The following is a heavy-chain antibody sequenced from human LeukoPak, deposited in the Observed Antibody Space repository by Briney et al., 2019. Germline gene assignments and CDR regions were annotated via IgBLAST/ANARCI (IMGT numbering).Heavy chain of an antibody. J-gene: IGHJ4*02. CDR2: ISSSGSTI. CDR1: GFTFSDYY. CDR3: TTDLGGVTMVRGVITN. D-gene: IGHD3-10*01. V-gene: IGHV3-11*01. Sequence: GGSLRLSCAASGFTFSDYYMSWIRQAPGKGLEWVSYISSSGSTIYYADSVKGRFTISRDNAKNSLYLQMNSLKTEDTAVYYCTTDLGGVTMVRGVITNWGQGTLVTVSS.